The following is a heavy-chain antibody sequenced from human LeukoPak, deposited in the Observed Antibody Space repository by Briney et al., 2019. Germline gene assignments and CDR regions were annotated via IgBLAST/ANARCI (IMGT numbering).Heavy chain of an antibody. CDR1: GGSISSGSYY. V-gene: IGHV4-61*02. D-gene: IGHD6-13*01. J-gene: IGHJ4*02. CDR2: IYTSGST. Sequence: SETLSLTCTVSGGSISSGSYYWSWIRQPAGKGLEWIGRIYTSGSTNYNPSLKSRVTISVDTSKNQFSLKLSSVTAADTAVYYCARYSSSWSQDFDYWGQGTLVTVSS. CDR3: ARYSSSWSQDFDY.